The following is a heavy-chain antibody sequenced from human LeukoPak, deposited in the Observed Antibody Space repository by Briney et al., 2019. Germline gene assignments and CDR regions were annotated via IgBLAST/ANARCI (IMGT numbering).Heavy chain of an antibody. D-gene: IGHD3-10*01. CDR1: GGTFSSYA. CDR2: IIPIFGTA. J-gene: IGHJ4*02. V-gene: IGHV1-69*13. Sequence: ASVKVSCKASGGTFSSYAISWVRQAPGQGLEWMGGIIPIFGTANYAQKFQGRVTITADESTSTAYMELSSLRSEDTAVYYCAREPIWFGELPYYFDYWGQGTLVTVSS. CDR3: AREPIWFGELPYYFDY.